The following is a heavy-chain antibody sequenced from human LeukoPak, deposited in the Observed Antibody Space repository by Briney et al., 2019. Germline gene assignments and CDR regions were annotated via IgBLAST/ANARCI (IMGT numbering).Heavy chain of an antibody. J-gene: IGHJ4*02. D-gene: IGHD3-3*01. CDR1: GFTFGDYA. Sequence: PGRSLRLSCTASGFTFGDYAMSWVRQAPGKGLEWVGFIRSNAYGGTTEYAASVKGRFTISRDDSKSIAYLQMNSLKTEDTAVYYCTRAPNPRPKTIFGVALRYWGQGTLVTVSS. CDR3: TRAPNPRPKTIFGVALRY. CDR2: IRSNAYGGTT. V-gene: IGHV3-49*04.